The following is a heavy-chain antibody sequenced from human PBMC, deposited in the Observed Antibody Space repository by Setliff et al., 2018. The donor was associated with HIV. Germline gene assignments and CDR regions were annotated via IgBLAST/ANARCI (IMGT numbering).Heavy chain of an antibody. D-gene: IGHD2-21*02. CDR2: IYSSGST. V-gene: IGHV4-4*09. CDR3: AKDPVASVVTAIFDN. J-gene: IGHJ4*02. CDR1: GGSISGHY. Sequence: SETLSLTCTVSGGSISGHYWSWIRQPPGRGLEWIGYIYSSGSTNFNPPLQSRVTISVDTSKNQFSLKLSSVTAADTAVYYCAKDPVASVVTAIFDNWGQGTLVTVSS.